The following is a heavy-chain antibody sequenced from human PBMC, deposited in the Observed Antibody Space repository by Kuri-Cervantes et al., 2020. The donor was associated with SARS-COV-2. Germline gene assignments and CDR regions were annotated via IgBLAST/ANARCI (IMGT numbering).Heavy chain of an antibody. Sequence: ASVKVSCKASGGTFSSYAISWVRQAPGQGLEWMGWINTNTGNPTYAQGFTGRFVFSLDTSVSTAYLQISSLKAEDTAVYYCARDPNLLWFGELFWFDPWGQGTLVTVSS. J-gene: IGHJ5*02. D-gene: IGHD3-10*01. V-gene: IGHV7-4-1*02. CDR2: INTNTGNP. CDR3: ARDPNLLWFGELFWFDP. CDR1: GGTFSSYA.